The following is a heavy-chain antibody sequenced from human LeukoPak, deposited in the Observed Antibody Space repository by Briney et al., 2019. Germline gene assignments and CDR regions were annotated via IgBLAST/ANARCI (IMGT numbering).Heavy chain of an antibody. D-gene: IGHD6-6*01. Sequence: GGSLRLSCAASGFTFSSYSMNWVRQAPGKGLEWVSAISGSGSSTYYADSVKGRFTISRDNSKNTLYLQMNSLRAEDTAVYYCAKGIKGYSSSSSWGQGTLITVSS. V-gene: IGHV3-23*01. CDR2: ISGSGSST. CDR3: AKGIKGYSSSSS. CDR1: GFTFSSYS. J-gene: IGHJ5*02.